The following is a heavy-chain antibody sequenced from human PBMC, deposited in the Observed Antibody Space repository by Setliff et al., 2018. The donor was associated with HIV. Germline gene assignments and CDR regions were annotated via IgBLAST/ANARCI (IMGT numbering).Heavy chain of an antibody. Sequence: SETLSLTCAVYGAAFSNYSWTWIRQPPGKGLEWIGEVNHNGRMNSNSSLTSRVSLSVDTFKNQFSLKLTSVSAADTAVYFCARIVSWQARYLDYWGQGTLVTVSS. CDR3: ARIVSWQARYLDY. V-gene: IGHV4-34*01. CDR2: VNHNGRM. CDR1: GAAFSNYS. D-gene: IGHD2-21*01. J-gene: IGHJ4*02.